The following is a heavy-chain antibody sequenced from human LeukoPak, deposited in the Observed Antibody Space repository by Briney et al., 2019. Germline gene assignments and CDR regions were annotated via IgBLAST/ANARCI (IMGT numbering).Heavy chain of an antibody. CDR2: ISYDGSNK. J-gene: IGHJ4*02. CDR3: ASPENDYYFDY. CDR1: GFTFSSYA. V-gene: IGHV3-30-3*01. Sequence: GGSLRLSCAASGFTFSSYAMHWVRQAPGKGLEWVAVISYDGSNKYYADSVKGRFTISRDNSKNTLYLQMNSLRAEDTAVYYCASPENDYYFDYWGQGTLVTVSS. D-gene: IGHD3-16*01.